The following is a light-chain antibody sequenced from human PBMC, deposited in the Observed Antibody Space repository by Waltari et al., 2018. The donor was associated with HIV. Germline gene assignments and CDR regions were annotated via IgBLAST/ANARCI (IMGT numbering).Light chain of an antibody. CDR1: PSVGPF. V-gene: IGKV1-5*03. CDR2: QAS. J-gene: IGKJ1*01. Sequence: DIRLTQSPSTLSASAGDRVAITCRAGPSVGPFLAWYQQKPGKPPKLLIFQASTLEGGVPSRFSGSVSGSDFTLTINGLQSDDFATYYCHQYASFSGTFGQGTKVELK. CDR3: HQYASFSGT.